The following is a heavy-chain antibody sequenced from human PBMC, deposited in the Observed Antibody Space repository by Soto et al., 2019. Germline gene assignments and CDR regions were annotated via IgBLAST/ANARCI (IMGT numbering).Heavy chain of an antibody. J-gene: IGHJ6*03. CDR1: GGSISSGSYY. CDR3: AGHGPTYYYYLDV. Sequence: QLQLQESGPGLVKPSETLSLTCTVSGGSISSGSYYWGWIRQPPGKGLEWIGSIYYSGSSYYNPSLKSRVTISVDTSNNQFSRRLSSVTAADTAVYYCAGHGPTYYYYLDVWGKGTAVTVSS. V-gene: IGHV4-39*01. CDR2: IYYSGSS.